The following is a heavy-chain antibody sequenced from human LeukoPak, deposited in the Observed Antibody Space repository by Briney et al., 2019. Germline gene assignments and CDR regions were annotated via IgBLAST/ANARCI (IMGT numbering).Heavy chain of an antibody. CDR2: MKQSGTP. J-gene: IGHJ4*02. CDR3: ASSPFLYGFRTYFDN. V-gene: IGHV4-34*01. Sequence: SETLSLTCAVYGGSLSAFHWDWIRQSPAKGLEWLGEMKQSGTPRYNPSLQSRVTISVDKSKNQFSLNVRSVTAADTAVYYCASSPFLYGFRTYFDNGAQGTLVTVSS. D-gene: IGHD3-10*01. CDR1: GGSLSAFH.